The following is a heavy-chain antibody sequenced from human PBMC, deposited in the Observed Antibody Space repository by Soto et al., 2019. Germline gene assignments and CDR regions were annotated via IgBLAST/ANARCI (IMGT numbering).Heavy chain of an antibody. J-gene: IGHJ2*01. D-gene: IGHD4-17*01. V-gene: IGHV3-30*03. CDR2: ISYDGSNK. CDR3: ATVTVWYFDL. CDR1: GFTFSSYG. Sequence: GGSLRLSCAASGFTFSSYGMHWVRQAPGKGLEWVAVISYDGSNKYYADSVKGRFTISRDNSKNTLYLQMNSLRAEDTAVYYCATVTVWYFDLWGRGTLVTVSS.